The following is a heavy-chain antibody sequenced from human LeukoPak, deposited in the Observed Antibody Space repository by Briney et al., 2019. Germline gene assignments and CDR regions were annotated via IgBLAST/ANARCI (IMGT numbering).Heavy chain of an antibody. CDR2: ITGSGSNT. V-gene: IGHV3-23*01. J-gene: IGHJ4*02. Sequence: YPGGSLRLSCAASGFTFGTFAMSWVRQAPGKGLEWVSAITGSGSNTFYANSVKGRFAISRDNSKNTVFLQMNSLRAEDTGEYYCAKGYASGTYYFDYWGQGTPVTVSS. D-gene: IGHD3-10*01. CDR3: AKGYASGTYYFDY. CDR1: GFTFGTFA.